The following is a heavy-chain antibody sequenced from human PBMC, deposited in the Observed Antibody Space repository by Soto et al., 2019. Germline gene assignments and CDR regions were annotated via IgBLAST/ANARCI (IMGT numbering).Heavy chain of an antibody. V-gene: IGHV3-15*07. D-gene: IGHD3-10*01. J-gene: IGHJ4*02. Sequence: EVQLVESGGGLVKPGGSLRLSCAASGFTFSNAWMNWVRQAPGKGLEWVGRIKSKTDGGTTDYAAPVKGKFTISRDDSKNTLYLQMNSLKTEDTAVYYCTIQNARGVPDYWGQGTLVTVSS. CDR3: TIQNARGVPDY. CDR1: GFTFSNAW. CDR2: IKSKTDGGTT.